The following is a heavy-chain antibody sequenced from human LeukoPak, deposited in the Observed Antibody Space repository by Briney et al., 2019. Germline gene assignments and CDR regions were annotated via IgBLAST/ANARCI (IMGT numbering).Heavy chain of an antibody. Sequence: SETLSLTCAVYGGSFSGYYWSWIRQPPGKGLEWIGEINHSGSTNYNPSLKSRVTISVDTSKNQFSLKLSSVTAADTAVYYCARWGGGYVHDFDYWGQGTLVTVSS. CDR1: GGSFSGYY. J-gene: IGHJ4*02. CDR3: ARWGGGYVHDFDY. V-gene: IGHV4-34*01. D-gene: IGHD5-12*01. CDR2: INHSGST.